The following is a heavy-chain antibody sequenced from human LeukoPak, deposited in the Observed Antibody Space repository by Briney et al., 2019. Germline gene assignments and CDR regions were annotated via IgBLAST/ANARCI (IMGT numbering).Heavy chain of an antibody. Sequence: SETLSLTCTVSGGSISSYYWSWIRQPPGKGLEWIGYIYYSGSTNYSPSLKSRLTISVDTSKNQFSLKLSSVTAADMAVYYCARTYGSGGLGYFDLWGRGTLVTVSS. V-gene: IGHV4-59*01. J-gene: IGHJ2*01. CDR2: IYYSGST. D-gene: IGHD6-25*01. CDR1: GGSISSYY. CDR3: ARTYGSGGLGYFDL.